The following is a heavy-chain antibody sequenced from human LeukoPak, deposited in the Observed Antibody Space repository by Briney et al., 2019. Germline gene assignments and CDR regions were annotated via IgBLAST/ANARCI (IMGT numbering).Heavy chain of an antibody. Sequence: GGSLRLSCAASHFTFTTYWMSWVRQAPGKGLEWVSAISGSGGSTYYADSVKGRFTISRDNSKNTLYLQMNSLRAEDTAVYYCASTPPSIAARGAFDIWGQGTMVTVSS. CDR3: ASTPPSIAARGAFDI. V-gene: IGHV3-23*01. CDR2: ISGSGGST. J-gene: IGHJ3*02. D-gene: IGHD6-6*01. CDR1: HFTFTTYW.